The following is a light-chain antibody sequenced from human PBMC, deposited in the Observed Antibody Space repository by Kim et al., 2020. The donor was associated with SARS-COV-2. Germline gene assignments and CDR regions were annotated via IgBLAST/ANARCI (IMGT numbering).Light chain of an antibody. CDR3: QQYNNWAQT. V-gene: IGKV3-15*01. Sequence: EIVMTQSPATLSVSPGERATLSCRASQSVSSNLAWYQQKPGQAPRLLIYGASTRATGIPARFSGGGSGTEFTLTISSLQSEDFAVYYCQQYNNWAQTFGQGTKVGIK. CDR2: GAS. CDR1: QSVSSN. J-gene: IGKJ1*01.